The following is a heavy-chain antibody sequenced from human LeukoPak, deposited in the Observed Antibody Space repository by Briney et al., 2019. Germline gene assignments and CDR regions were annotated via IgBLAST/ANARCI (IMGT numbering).Heavy chain of an antibody. CDR2: IIPIFGTA. CDR3: ARDSSEFRSLIPH. V-gene: IGHV1-69*01. J-gene: IGHJ1*01. Sequence: SVKVSCKASGGTFSNYAISWVRQAPGQGLEWMGGIIPIFGTANYAEKFRGRVTITADETTSTAYMQLSRLKSEDTAVYYCARDSSEFRSLIPHWGQGTLVTVSS. D-gene: IGHD2-21*01. CDR1: GGTFSNYA.